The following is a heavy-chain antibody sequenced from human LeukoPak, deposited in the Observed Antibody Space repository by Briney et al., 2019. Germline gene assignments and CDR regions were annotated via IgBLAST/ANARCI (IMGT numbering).Heavy chain of an antibody. CDR1: GFTFSSYA. J-gene: IGHJ4*02. D-gene: IGHD2-21*02. CDR2: ISYDGSNK. CDR3: ARDYCGGDCPLDY. V-gene: IGHV3-30-3*01. Sequence: GGSLRLSCAASGFTFSSYAMHWARKAPGKGLEWVAVISYDGSNKYYADSVKGRFIISRDNSKNTLYLQMNSLRAEDTAVYYCARDYCGGDCPLDYWGQGTLVTVSS.